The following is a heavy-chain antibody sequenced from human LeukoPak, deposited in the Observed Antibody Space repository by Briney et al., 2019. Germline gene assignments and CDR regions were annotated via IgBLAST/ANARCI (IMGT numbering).Heavy chain of an antibody. Sequence: GGSLRLSCAASGFTFSSYSMNWVRQAPGKGLEWVSSISNSSSYIYYADSVKGRFTISRDNAKNSLYLQMNSLRAEDTAVYYCARDLGYSYDNAFDIWGQGTMVTVSS. J-gene: IGHJ3*02. V-gene: IGHV3-21*01. D-gene: IGHD5-18*01. CDR3: ARDLGYSYDNAFDI. CDR2: ISNSSSYI. CDR1: GFTFSSYS.